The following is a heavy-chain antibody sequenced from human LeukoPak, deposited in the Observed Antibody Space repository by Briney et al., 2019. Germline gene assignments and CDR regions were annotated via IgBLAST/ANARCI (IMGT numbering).Heavy chain of an antibody. CDR3: TTELRWRESTAAGN. J-gene: IGHJ4*02. D-gene: IGHD6-13*01. CDR2: IKSKTDGVTT. CDR1: GFTFSNAW. V-gene: IGHV3-15*01. Sequence: GGSLRLSFAASGFTFSNAWMSWVRQAPGKGLEWVGSIKSKTDGVTTDYAAPVKGRFTISRDDSKNTLYLQMNSRKTEDTAVYYCTTELRWRESTAAGNWGQGTLVTVSS.